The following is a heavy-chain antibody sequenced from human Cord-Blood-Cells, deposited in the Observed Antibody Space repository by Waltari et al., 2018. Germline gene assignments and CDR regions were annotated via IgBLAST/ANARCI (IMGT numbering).Heavy chain of an antibody. CDR3: ARHSSSWYFDY. CDR1: GGSISSSSYY. CDR2: IYYSGST. Sequence: QLQLQESGPGLVKPSETLSLTCTVSGGSISSSSYYWGWIRQPPGKGLEWIGSIYYSGSTYYNPSLKSRVTISVDTSKNQFSLKLSSVTAADTAVYYCARHSSSWYFDYWCQGTLVTVSS. V-gene: IGHV4-39*01. D-gene: IGHD6-13*01. J-gene: IGHJ4*02.